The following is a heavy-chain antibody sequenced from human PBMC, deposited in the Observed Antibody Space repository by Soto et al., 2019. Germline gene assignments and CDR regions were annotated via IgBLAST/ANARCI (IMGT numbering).Heavy chain of an antibody. Sequence: GASVKVSCKASGYTFTSYAMHWVRQAPGQRLEWMGWINAGNGNTKYSQKFQGRVTITRDTSASTAYMELSSLRSEDTAVYYCARAVPSWVAAAGTGYDYWGQGTLVTVSS. CDR2: INAGNGNT. V-gene: IGHV1-3*01. CDR3: ARAVPSWVAAAGTGYDY. CDR1: GYTFTSYA. J-gene: IGHJ4*02. D-gene: IGHD6-13*01.